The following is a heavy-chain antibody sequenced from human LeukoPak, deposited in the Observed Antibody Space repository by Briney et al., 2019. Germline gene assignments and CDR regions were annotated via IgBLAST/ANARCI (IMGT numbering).Heavy chain of an antibody. J-gene: IGHJ4*02. CDR2: IKEGGSET. CDR3: ARGGSRGSFDN. V-gene: IGHV3-7*04. CDR1: GFTFESYW. Sequence: GGSLRLSCAASGFTFESYWMAWVRQAPGKGLEWGAHIKEGGSETYCVDSVKGRFTISRDNAKSSLYLQMNGLRVGDKAIYYCARGGSRGSFDNWGQGALVTVSS. D-gene: IGHD1-26*01.